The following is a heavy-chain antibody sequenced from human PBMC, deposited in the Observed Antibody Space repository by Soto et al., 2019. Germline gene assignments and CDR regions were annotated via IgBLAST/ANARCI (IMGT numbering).Heavy chain of an antibody. D-gene: IGHD3-10*01. Sequence: EVQLVQSGAEVKKPGEALRISCTGSGYSFSTYWIAWVRQMPGKGLEWMGIIYPGDSGTRYSPSFQGQVTISADTSTKTAYLQWSSLKASDTAIYYCARLPQFLCFGALTSRAYYFNYWGPGTLVTVSS. J-gene: IGHJ4*02. V-gene: IGHV5-51*01. CDR2: IYPGDSGT. CDR3: ARLPQFLCFGALTSRAYYFNY. CDR1: GYSFSTYW.